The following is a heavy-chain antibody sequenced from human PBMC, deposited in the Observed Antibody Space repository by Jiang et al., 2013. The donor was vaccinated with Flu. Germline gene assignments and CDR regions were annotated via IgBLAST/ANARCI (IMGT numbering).Heavy chain of an antibody. V-gene: IGHV4-59*09. J-gene: IGHJ4*02. Sequence: RVTISVDTSKNQFSLKLSSVTAADTAVYYCARGYSSSWSEVWGQGTLVTVSS. D-gene: IGHD6-13*01. CDR3: ARGYSSSWSEV.